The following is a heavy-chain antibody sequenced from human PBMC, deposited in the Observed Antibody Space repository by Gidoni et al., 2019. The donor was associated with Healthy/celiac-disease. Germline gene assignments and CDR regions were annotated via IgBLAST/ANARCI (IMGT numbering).Heavy chain of an antibody. CDR2: MNPNSGNT. Sequence: QVQLVQSGAEVKKPGASVTVSCKASGYTFTSYDIHWVRQPTGQGLEWRGWMNPNSGNTGYAQKFQGRVTITRNTSISTAYMELSSLRSEDTAVYYCARSIAARPRGMEGWFDPWGQGTLVTVSS. CDR1: GYTFTSYD. V-gene: IGHV1-8*01. J-gene: IGHJ5*02. CDR3: ARSIAARPRGMEGWFDP. D-gene: IGHD6-6*01.